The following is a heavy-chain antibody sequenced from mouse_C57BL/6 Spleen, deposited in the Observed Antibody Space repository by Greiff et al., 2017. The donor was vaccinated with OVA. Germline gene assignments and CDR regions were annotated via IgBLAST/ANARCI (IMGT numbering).Heavy chain of an antibody. V-gene: IGHV5-9*01. CDR1: GFTFSSYT. CDR2: ISGGGGNT. D-gene: IGHD2-3*01. CDR3: ARHDDDGYYAYFDV. J-gene: IGHJ1*03. Sequence: EVKLMESGGGLVKPGGSLKLSCAASGFTFSSYTMSWVRQTPEKRLEWVATISGGGGNTYYPDSVKGRFTISRDIAKNTLYLQMSSLRSEDTALYYCARHDDDGYYAYFDVWGTGTTVTVSS.